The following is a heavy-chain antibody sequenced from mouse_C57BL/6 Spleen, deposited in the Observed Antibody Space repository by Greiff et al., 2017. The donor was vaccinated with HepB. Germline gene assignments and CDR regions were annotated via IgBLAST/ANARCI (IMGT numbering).Heavy chain of an antibody. CDR3: ARDQTGTGYYFDY. V-gene: IGHV5-4*01. J-gene: IGHJ2*01. Sequence: VKLVESGGGLVKPGGSLKLSCAASGFTFSSYAMSWVRQTPEKRLEWVATISDGGSYTYYPDNVKGRFTISRDNAKNNLYLQMSHLKSEDTAMYYCARDQTGTGYYFDYWGQGTTLTVSS. CDR1: GFTFSSYA. D-gene: IGHD4-1*01. CDR2: ISDGGSYT.